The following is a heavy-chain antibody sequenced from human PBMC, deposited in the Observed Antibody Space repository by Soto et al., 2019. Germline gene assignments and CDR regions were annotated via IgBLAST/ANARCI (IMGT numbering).Heavy chain of an antibody. V-gene: IGHV1-18*01. CDR2: ISTDKGKT. Sequence: QVQLVQSRPEVKKPGASVKVSCKTSGYTFTSFGISWVRQAPGQGLEWMGWISTDKGKTNYAQKLQGRVTMTTDTSTSTAYMELRSLRSDDTAVYYCATRSPAFDYWGQGTLVTVSS. J-gene: IGHJ4*02. CDR1: GYTFTSFG. CDR3: ATRSPAFDY.